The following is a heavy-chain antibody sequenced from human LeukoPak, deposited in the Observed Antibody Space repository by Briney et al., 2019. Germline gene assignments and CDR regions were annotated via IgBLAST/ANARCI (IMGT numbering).Heavy chain of an antibody. CDR2: ISGGSDDI. J-gene: IGHJ5*02. CDR1: GFSFSTST. D-gene: IGHD2-21*01. Sequence: GESLRLSCAASGFSFSTSTMNWIRQAPGKGLEWVSSISGGSDDIHYADSVKGRFTISRDNAKNSVYSQMNSLRAEDTALYYCVRIPNNAGFPNWFDPWGQGTLVTVSS. CDR3: VRIPNNAGFPNWFDP. V-gene: IGHV3-21*01.